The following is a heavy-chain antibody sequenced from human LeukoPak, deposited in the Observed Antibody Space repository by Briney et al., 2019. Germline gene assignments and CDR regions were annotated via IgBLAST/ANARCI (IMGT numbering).Heavy chain of an antibody. V-gene: IGHV3-21*01. CDR3: ARAHGIVVVVDTKLGIDY. CDR1: GFTFSSYS. J-gene: IGHJ4*02. CDR2: ISSSSSYI. D-gene: IGHD2-15*01. Sequence: AGGSLRLSCAASGFTFSSYSMNWVRQAPGKGLEWVSSISSSSSYIYYADSVKGRFTISRDNAKDSLYLQMNSLRAEDTAVYYCARAHGIVVVVDTKLGIDYWGQGTLVTVSS.